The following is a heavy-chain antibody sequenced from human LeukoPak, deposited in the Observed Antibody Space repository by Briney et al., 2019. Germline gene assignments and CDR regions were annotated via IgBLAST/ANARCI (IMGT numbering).Heavy chain of an antibody. V-gene: IGHV1-2*02. D-gene: IGHD1-14*01. Sequence: ASVKVSCKASGYTFTSSGISWVRQAPGQGLEWMGWINPNSGGTNYTQKFQGRVTMTRDTSISTAYLELNRLTSDDTAVYYCARVLARYGNLDYWGQGILVTVSS. CDR1: GYTFTSSG. J-gene: IGHJ4*02. CDR3: ARVLARYGNLDY. CDR2: INPNSGGT.